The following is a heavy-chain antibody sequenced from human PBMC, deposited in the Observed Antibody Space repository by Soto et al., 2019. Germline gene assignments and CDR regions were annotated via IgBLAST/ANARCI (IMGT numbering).Heavy chain of an antibody. Sequence: CAGSGANVSRASSASSWHRTSPSRGLEWLGRPYSRSKWYNDYAVSVKSRITINPDTSNNQFSLQLNSVTPEDTAGENGAFNISGYHCSVTEAWGRGTTVNV. D-gene: IGHD2-21*02. CDR2: PYSRSKWYN. CDR1: GANVSRASSA. J-gene: IGHJ1*01. CDR3: AFNISGYHCSVTEA. V-gene: IGHV6-1*01.